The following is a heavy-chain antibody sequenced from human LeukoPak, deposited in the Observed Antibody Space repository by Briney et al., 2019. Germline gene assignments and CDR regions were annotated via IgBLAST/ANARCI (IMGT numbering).Heavy chain of an antibody. Sequence: GGSLRLSCAASGFTFTSYGISWVRQAPGQGLEWMGWISAYNGNTNYAQKLQGRVTMTTDTSTSTVYMELRSLRSDDTAVYYCARTIVVVTADYFDYWGQGTLVTVSS. CDR2: ISAYNGNT. V-gene: IGHV1-18*01. J-gene: IGHJ4*02. CDR1: GFTFTSYG. D-gene: IGHD2-21*02. CDR3: ARTIVVVTADYFDY.